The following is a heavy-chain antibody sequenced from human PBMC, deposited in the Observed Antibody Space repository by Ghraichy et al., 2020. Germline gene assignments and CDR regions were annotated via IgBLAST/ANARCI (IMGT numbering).Heavy chain of an antibody. V-gene: IGHV3-23*01. Sequence: GGSLRLSCAASGFIFTRYAMSWVRQDPGKGLEWVSVIHGNDGTTYYADSVKGRFTISRDNPKNTLYLQMNSLRAEDTAVYYCAKAHDFWRGHSPYYYMDGWGEGTTVTVS. CDR3: AKAHDFWRGHSPYYYMDG. D-gene: IGHD3-3*01. CDR2: IHGNDGTT. CDR1: GFIFTRYA. J-gene: IGHJ6*03.